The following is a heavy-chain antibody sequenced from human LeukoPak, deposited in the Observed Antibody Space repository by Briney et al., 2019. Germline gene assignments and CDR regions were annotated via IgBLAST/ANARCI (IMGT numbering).Heavy chain of an antibody. CDR1: GFTFHPYA. CDR2: ISWNSGSI. Sequence: GGSLRLSCAASGFTFHPYAIHWVRQLPGKGLEWVSGISWNSGSIGYADSVRGRFTVSRDNGKNSVYLQMNSLRAEDTALYYCAKDKAPLYSGYDWDLDFWGQGTLVIVSS. V-gene: IGHV3-9*01. J-gene: IGHJ4*02. D-gene: IGHD5-12*01. CDR3: AKDKAPLYSGYDWDLDF.